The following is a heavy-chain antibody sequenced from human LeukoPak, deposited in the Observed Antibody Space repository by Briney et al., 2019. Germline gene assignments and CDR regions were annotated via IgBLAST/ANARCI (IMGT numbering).Heavy chain of an antibody. CDR3: AKDDQYSSSWLPPFDY. D-gene: IGHD6-13*01. V-gene: IGHV3-23*01. Sequence: SGGSLRLSCAASGFTFSSYAMSWVRQAPGKGLEWVSAISGSGGSTYYADSVEGRFTISRDNSKNTLYLQMNSLRAEDTAAYYCAKDDQYSSSWLPPFDYWGQGTLVTVSS. CDR1: GFTFSSYA. CDR2: ISGSGGST. J-gene: IGHJ4*02.